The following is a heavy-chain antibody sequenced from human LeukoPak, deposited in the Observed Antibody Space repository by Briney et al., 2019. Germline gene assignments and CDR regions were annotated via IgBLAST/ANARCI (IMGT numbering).Heavy chain of an antibody. J-gene: IGHJ4*02. CDR1: GFTFSSYA. Sequence: GRSLRLSCAASGFTFSSYAMHWVRQAPGKGLEWVAVISYDGSNKYYADSVKGRFTISRDNSKNTLYLQMNSLRAEDTAVYYCARSPYDILTGSEYCFDYWGQGTLVTVSS. CDR3: ARSPYDILTGSEYCFDY. D-gene: IGHD3-9*01. CDR2: ISYDGSNK. V-gene: IGHV3-30-3*01.